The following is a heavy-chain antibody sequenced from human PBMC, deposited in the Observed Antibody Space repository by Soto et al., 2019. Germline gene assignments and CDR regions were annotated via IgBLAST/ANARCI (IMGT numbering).Heavy chain of an antibody. J-gene: IGHJ4*02. CDR1: GFTFSSYS. CDR3: ARGTGDYDFWSGYHATDYFDY. D-gene: IGHD3-3*01. Sequence: EVQLVESGGGLVKPGGSLRLSCAASGFTFSSYSMSWVRQAPGKGLEWVSSITSSSSYIYYADLLKGRFTISRDNAKKSLYLQMNSLRAEDTAVYFCARGTGDYDFWSGYHATDYFDYWGQGTLVTVSS. V-gene: IGHV3-21*02. CDR2: ITSSSSYI.